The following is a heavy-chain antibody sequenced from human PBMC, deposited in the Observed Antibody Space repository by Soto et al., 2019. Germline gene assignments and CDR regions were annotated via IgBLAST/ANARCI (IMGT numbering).Heavy chain of an antibody. CDR3: ARPKGTYRSGYYYFDF. CDR2: IIPLFGTA. CDR1: GGTFSTYA. Sequence: QVQLEQSGAEVKQPGSSVRVSCKTSGGTFSTYAINWVRQAPGQGLEWMGAIIPLFGTADYSQKFQGRVTITADESTSTAYLELSSLRSDDTDVYFCARPKGTYRSGYYYFDFWGQGTLVTVSS. J-gene: IGHJ4*02. D-gene: IGHD6-19*01. V-gene: IGHV1-69*01.